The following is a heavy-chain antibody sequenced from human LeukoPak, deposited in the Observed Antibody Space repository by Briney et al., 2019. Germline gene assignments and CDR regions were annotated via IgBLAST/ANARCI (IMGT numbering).Heavy chain of an antibody. CDR1: GYTLTELS. D-gene: IGHD2-2*02. V-gene: IGHV1-24*01. J-gene: IGHJ6*03. CDR2: FDPEDGET. CDR3: ARDPQNIVVVPAAIIYYYMDV. Sequence: ASVKVSCKVSGYTLTELSMHWVRQAPGKGLEWMGGFDPEDGETIYAQKFQGRVTMTEDTSTDTAYMELSSLRSEDTAVYYCARDPQNIVVVPAAIIYYYMDVWGKGTTVTVSS.